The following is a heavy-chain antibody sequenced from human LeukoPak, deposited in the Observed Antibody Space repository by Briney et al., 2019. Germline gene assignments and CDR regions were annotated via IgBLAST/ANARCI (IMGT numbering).Heavy chain of an antibody. D-gene: IGHD3-3*01. J-gene: IGHJ4*02. Sequence: GGSLRLSCAASGFAFSSYAMSWVRQAPGKGLEWVSAISGSGGSTYYADSVKGRFTISRDNSKNTLYLQMNSLRAEDTAVYYCAKSRSGYSPQYYFDYWGQGTLVTVSS. CDR1: GFAFSSYA. CDR3: AKSRSGYSPQYYFDY. V-gene: IGHV3-23*01. CDR2: ISGSGGST.